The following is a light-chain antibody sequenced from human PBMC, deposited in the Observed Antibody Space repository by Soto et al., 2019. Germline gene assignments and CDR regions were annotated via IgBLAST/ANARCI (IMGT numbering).Light chain of an antibody. CDR2: DAS. Sequence: DIQMTQSPSTLSASVGDRVTITCRASQSIRSWLAWYQQKPGKAPQLLIYDASNLESGVPSRFSGSGSGTEFTVTVSSLQPDDFATYYCLQYDSFSKTFGRGTKVEVK. CDR3: LQYDSFSKT. J-gene: IGKJ1*01. V-gene: IGKV1-5*01. CDR1: QSIRSW.